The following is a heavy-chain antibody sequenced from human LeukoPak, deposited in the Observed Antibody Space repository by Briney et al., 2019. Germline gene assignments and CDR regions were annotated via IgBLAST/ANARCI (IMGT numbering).Heavy chain of an antibody. V-gene: IGHV5-51*01. D-gene: IGHD6-13*01. J-gene: IGHJ1*01. Sequence: PGESLKISCKGSGYSFTSYWIGWVRQMPGKGLEWMGIIYPGDSDTRYSPSFQGQVTISADKSISTAYLQWSSLQASDSAIYYCATVPRIPAVGNTEYFQYWGQGTLVTVSS. CDR1: GYSFTSYW. CDR2: IYPGDSDT. CDR3: ATVPRIPAVGNTEYFQY.